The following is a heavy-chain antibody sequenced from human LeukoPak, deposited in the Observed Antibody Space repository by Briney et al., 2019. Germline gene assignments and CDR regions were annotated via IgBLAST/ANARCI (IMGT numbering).Heavy chain of an antibody. J-gene: IGHJ4*02. CDR3: TTSEVVPAAIFDY. CDR1: GFTFSSYA. V-gene: IGHV3-23*01. D-gene: IGHD2-2*01. CDR2: ISGSGGST. Sequence: PGGSLRLSCAASGFTFSSYAMSWVRQAPGKGLEWVSAISGSGGSTYYADSVKGRFTISRDNSKNTLYLQMNSLKTEDTAVYYCTTSEVVPAAIFDYWGQGTLVTVSS.